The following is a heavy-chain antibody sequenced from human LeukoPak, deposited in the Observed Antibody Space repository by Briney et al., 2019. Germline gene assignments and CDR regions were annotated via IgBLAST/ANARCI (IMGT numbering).Heavy chain of an antibody. CDR3: ARSDYYDSSGYYPPFDY. D-gene: IGHD3-22*01. CDR1: GFTFSSYS. CDR2: ISSSSSTI. V-gene: IGHV3-48*01. Sequence: GGSLRLSCAASGFTFSSYSMNWVRQAPGKGLEWVSYISSSSSTIYYADSVKGRFTIPRDNAKNSLYLQMNSLRAEDTAVYYCARSDYYDSSGYYPPFDYWGQGTLVTVSS. J-gene: IGHJ4*02.